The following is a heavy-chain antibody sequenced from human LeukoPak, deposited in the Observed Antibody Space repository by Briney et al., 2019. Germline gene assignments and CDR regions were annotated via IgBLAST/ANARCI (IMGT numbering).Heavy chain of an antibody. Sequence: PSQTLSLTCTVSGASIRGSITSGTYYWNWIRQPAGTGLEWNGRMYNSGTTINYNPSLKSRVTISVDTSKNQISLNVTSVTAADTAVYYCARSTNRVDSWGQGTLVTVSS. J-gene: IGHJ4*02. CDR1: GASIRGSITSGTYY. D-gene: IGHD1-14*01. CDR3: ARSTNRVDS. V-gene: IGHV4-61*02. CDR2: MYNSGTT.